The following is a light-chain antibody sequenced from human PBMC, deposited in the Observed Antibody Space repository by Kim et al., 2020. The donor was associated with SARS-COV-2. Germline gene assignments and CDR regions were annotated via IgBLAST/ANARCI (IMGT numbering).Light chain of an antibody. J-gene: IGKJ2*01. Sequence: DIQMTQFPSTLSTSVGDRVTITCRASQSVSNWLAWYQQKPGKAPKVLIYETSKLKSGVPSRFSGSGFGTEFTLTISSLQPDDFATYYCQQYNTWYTFGQGTKLEI. V-gene: IGKV1-5*03. CDR3: QQYNTWYT. CDR1: QSVSNW. CDR2: ETS.